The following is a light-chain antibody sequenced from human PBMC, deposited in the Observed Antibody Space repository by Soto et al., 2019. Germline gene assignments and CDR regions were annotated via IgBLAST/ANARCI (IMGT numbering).Light chain of an antibody. CDR2: EVS. CDR3: SSYAGSNTWV. J-gene: IGLJ2*01. Sequence: QSALTQPPSASGSPGQSVTISCTGTSSDVGGYNYVSWYQQHPSKAPKLMIYEVSKRPSGVPDRFSGSKSDNTASLTVSGLQAEDEADYYCSSYAGSNTWVFGGGTKLTVL. CDR1: SSDVGGYNY. V-gene: IGLV2-8*01.